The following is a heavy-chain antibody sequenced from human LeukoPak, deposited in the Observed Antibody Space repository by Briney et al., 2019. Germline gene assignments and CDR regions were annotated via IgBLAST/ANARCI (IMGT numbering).Heavy chain of an antibody. CDR3: AKDRSKGSYGDDFDF. CDR2: ISYDGGKK. CDR1: GFTFSSHD. J-gene: IGHJ4*02. Sequence: PGGSLRLSCAASGFTFSSHDMHWVRQAPDKGLEWVAIISYDGGKKDYADSVKGRFTISRDNSRNTLYLQMNSLGAEDTAVYYCAKDRSKGSYGDDFDFWGQGTLVTVSS. D-gene: IGHD3-16*01. V-gene: IGHV3-30*18.